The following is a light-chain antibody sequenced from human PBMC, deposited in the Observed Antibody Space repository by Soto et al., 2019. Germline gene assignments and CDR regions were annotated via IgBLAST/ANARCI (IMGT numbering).Light chain of an antibody. V-gene: IGLV1-36*01. CDR3: AAWDDSLNACV. Sequence: QSVLTQPPSVSAAPRQRVTISCSGSSSNIGNNAVNWYQQLPGKAPNLLIYYDDLLPSGVSDRFSGSKSGTSASLAISGLQSEDEADYYCAAWDDSLNACVFGTGTKLTVL. CDR2: YDD. CDR1: SSNIGNNA. J-gene: IGLJ1*01.